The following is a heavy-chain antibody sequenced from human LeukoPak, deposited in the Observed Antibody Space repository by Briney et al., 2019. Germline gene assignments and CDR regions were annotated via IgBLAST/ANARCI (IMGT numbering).Heavy chain of an antibody. V-gene: IGHV3-23*01. CDR3: AKDLPGPFTRIAVAGTHLSDAFDI. J-gene: IGHJ3*02. CDR1: GFTFSSYA. D-gene: IGHD6-19*01. Sequence: GGSLRLSCAASGFTFSSYAMSWVRQAPGKGLEWVSAISGSGGSTYYADSVKGRFTISGDTSKHTLYLKMSSMRAEDTAVYYCAKDLPGPFTRIAVAGTHLSDAFDIWGQGTMVTVSS. CDR2: ISGSGGST.